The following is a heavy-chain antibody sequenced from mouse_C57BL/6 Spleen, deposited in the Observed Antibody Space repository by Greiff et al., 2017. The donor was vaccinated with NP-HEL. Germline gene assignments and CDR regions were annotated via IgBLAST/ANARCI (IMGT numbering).Heavy chain of an antibody. D-gene: IGHD4-1*02. V-gene: IGHV7-3*01. Sequence: EVMLVESGGGLVQPGGSLSLSCAASGFTFTDYYMSWVRQPPGKALEWLGFIRNKANGYTTEYSASVKGRFTISRDNSQSILYLQMNALRAEDSATYYCARPSTGRGYFDVWGTGTTVTVSS. CDR3: ARPSTGRGYFDV. CDR1: GFTFTDYY. CDR2: IRNKANGYTT. J-gene: IGHJ1*03.